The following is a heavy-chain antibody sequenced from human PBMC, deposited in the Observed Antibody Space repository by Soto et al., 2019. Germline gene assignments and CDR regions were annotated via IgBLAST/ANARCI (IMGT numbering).Heavy chain of an antibody. J-gene: IGHJ4*02. Sequence: QLLESGGGLVKPGGSPRLSCTASGFSFSNAWMSWVRQAPGKGLEWVGRIKTKTNGATTDYAAPVQGRFSISRDDSKNTLFLQMDSLQTEDTAVYYCTTTSIGLYFDHWGQGTLVTVSS. D-gene: IGHD3-3*01. CDR1: GFSFSNAW. CDR3: TTTSIGLYFDH. CDR2: IKTKTNGATT. V-gene: IGHV3-15*01.